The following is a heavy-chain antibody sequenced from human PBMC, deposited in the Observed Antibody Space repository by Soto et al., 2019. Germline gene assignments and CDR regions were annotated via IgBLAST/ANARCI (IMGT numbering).Heavy chain of an antibody. CDR3: ARDLQYYDDSSGY. V-gene: IGHV3-7*05. Sequence: EVQLVESGGGLVQPGGSLRLSCAASEFTFSGHWMSWVRQAPGKGLEWVANIKQDGSEKYYGDSVKCRFTISRDNAKNSLYLQMNSLRGEDTAVYYCARDLQYYDDSSGYWGQVTLVTVSS. J-gene: IGHJ4*02. CDR1: EFTFSGHW. CDR2: IKQDGSEK. D-gene: IGHD3-22*01.